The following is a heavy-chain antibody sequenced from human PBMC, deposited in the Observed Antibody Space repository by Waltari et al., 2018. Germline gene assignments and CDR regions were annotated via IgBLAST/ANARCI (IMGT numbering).Heavy chain of an antibody. V-gene: IGHV4-34*01. CDR3: ARAGYYDAFDI. Sequence: QVQLQQWGAGLLKPSETLSLTCAVYGGSFSGYYWSWIRQPPGKGLEWIGEIEHSGTINYNPSLKSRVTISADTSKNQFSLRLTSVTAADTAVYYCARAGYYDAFDIWGQGTMVTVSS. D-gene: IGHD3-22*01. CDR1: GGSFSGYY. CDR2: IEHSGTI. J-gene: IGHJ3*02.